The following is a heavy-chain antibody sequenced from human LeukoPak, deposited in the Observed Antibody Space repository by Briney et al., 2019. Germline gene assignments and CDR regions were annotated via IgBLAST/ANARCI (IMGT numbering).Heavy chain of an antibody. D-gene: IGHD3-10*01. Sequence: GASVKVSCKASGYTFTSYGISWVRQAPGQGLEWMGWISAYNGNTNYAQKLQGRVTMTTDTSTSTAYMELRSLRSDDTAVYYCAREVRGQANNWFDPWGQGTLVTVSS. V-gene: IGHV1-18*01. CDR2: ISAYNGNT. J-gene: IGHJ5*02. CDR3: AREVRGQANNWFDP. CDR1: GYTFTSYG.